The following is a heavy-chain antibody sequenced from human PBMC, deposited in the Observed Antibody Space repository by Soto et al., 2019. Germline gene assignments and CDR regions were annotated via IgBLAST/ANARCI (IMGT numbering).Heavy chain of an antibody. D-gene: IGHD3-9*01. V-gene: IGHV4-39*01. CDR2: IYYGGRT. Sequence: SETLSLTCTVSGVSVSTNNQYWGWIRQSPGKGLEWIGSIYYGGRTYYNPSLKSRVTISVDTSKNQFSLRLSSVTAADTAGYYCAETTLSYHDFFTGYYDRDAYSYGMAVWGPGTTVTVSS. CDR3: AETTLSYHDFFTGYYDRDAYSYGMAV. CDR1: GVSVSTNNQY. J-gene: IGHJ6*02.